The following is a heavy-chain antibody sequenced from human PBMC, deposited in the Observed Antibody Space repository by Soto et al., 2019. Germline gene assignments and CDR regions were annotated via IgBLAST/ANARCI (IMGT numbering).Heavy chain of an antibody. CDR1: GDSVSSPYY. J-gene: IGHJ4*02. Sequence: QVQLQESGPGLVKPSGTLSLTCAVSGDSVSSPYYWCWVRQPPGKGLEWIGEVFHTGTTSYNPSLRSRVIISMDKSNNQFSLDLRSVTAADTAVYYCARSAGWYAVHSWGPGTLVIVSS. D-gene: IGHD6-19*01. CDR3: ARSAGWYAVHS. CDR2: VFHTGTT. V-gene: IGHV4-4*02.